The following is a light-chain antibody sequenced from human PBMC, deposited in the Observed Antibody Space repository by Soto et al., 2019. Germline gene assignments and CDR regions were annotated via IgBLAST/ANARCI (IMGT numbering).Light chain of an antibody. Sequence: QPVLTQSPSASASLGASVKLTCTLSSGHSSYAIAWHQQQPEKGPRHLMKLDSDGSHTKGDAIPDRFSGSSSGAERSLTISSLQSEDEADYYCQTWGTGIHVVFGGGTKLTVL. J-gene: IGLJ2*01. V-gene: IGLV4-69*01. CDR3: QTWGTGIHVV. CDR2: LDSDGSH. CDR1: SGHSSYA.